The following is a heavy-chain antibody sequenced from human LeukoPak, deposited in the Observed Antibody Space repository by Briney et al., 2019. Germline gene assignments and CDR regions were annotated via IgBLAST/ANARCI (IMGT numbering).Heavy chain of an antibody. J-gene: IGHJ6*03. Sequence: GESLKISCKTSGYKFVDYWIAWVRQMPGKGLEWMGIMFPTESITTYSPSFQGQVTISADKSISTAYLQWSSLKASDTAMYYCARLAFCTNAVCFSNYYYSMDVWGRGTTVTVSS. CDR3: ARLAFCTNAVCFSNYYYSMDV. D-gene: IGHD2-8*01. V-gene: IGHV5-51*01. CDR2: MFPTESIT. CDR1: GYKFVDYW.